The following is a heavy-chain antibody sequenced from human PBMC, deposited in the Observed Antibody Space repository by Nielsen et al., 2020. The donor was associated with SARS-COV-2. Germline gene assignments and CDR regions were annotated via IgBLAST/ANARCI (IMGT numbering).Heavy chain of an antibody. D-gene: IGHD2-21*01. J-gene: IGHJ3*01. V-gene: IGHV1-18*01. CDR1: GYTFTSYG. CDR2: ISAYNGNT. Sequence: ASVKVSCKASGYTFTSYGISWVRQAPGQGLEWMGWISAYNGNTNYAQRFQGRVTMTEDTSTDTAYMELSGLTSEDTAVYYCAMKGEMWWELNTWGQGTRVTVSS. CDR3: AMKGEMWWELNT.